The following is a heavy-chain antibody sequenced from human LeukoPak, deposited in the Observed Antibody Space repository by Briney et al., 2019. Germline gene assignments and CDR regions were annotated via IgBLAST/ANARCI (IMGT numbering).Heavy chain of an antibody. CDR2: INHSGST. V-gene: IGHV4-34*01. CDR3: ARVTAILLWFGEQENWFDP. D-gene: IGHD3-10*01. CDR1: GGSFSGYY. J-gene: IGHJ5*02. Sequence: SETLSLTCAVYGGSFSGYYRSWIRQPPGKGLGCIGEINHSGSTNYNPSLKSRITISVDTSKTQFSLKLSSVTAADPAVYYCARVTAILLWFGEQENWFDPWGQGTLVTVSS.